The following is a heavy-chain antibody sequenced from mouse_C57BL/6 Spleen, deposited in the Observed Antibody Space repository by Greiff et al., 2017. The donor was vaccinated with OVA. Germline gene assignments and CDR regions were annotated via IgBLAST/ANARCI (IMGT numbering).Heavy chain of an antibody. J-gene: IGHJ2*01. V-gene: IGHV1-61*01. D-gene: IGHD2-4*01. Sequence: VQLQQPGAELVRPGSSVKLSCKASGYTFTSYWMDWVKQRPGQGLEWIGNIYTSDSETHYNQKFKDKATLTVDKSSSTAYMQLSSLTSEDSAVYYCARSDYDYGLDYWGQGTTLTVSA. CDR1: GYTFTSYW. CDR3: ARSDYDYGLDY. CDR2: IYTSDSET.